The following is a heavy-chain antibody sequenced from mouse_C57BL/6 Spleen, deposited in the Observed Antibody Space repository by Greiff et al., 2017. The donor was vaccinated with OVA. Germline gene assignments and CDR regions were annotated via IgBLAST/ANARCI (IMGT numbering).Heavy chain of an antibody. CDR2: INYDGSST. CDR3: ARDVAYYYGSSYHWYFDV. D-gene: IGHD1-1*01. V-gene: IGHV5-16*01. J-gene: IGHJ1*03. CDR1: GFTFSDYY. Sequence: EVKLMESEGGLVQPGSSLKLSCTASGFTFSDYYMAWVRQVPEKGLEWVATINYDGSSTYYLDSLKSRFIISSANEKNILYLQMSSLKSEDTATDYCARDVAYYYGSSYHWYFDVWGTGTTVTVSS.